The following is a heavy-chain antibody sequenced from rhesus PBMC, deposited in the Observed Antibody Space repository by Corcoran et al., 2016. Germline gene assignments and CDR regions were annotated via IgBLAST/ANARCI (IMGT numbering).Heavy chain of an antibody. CDR2: IRRKSNNYET. CDR3: TTDGVRITRMITVNSLDV. J-gene: IGHJ5-2*02. V-gene: IGHV3-118*01. CDR1: GFTFSSSA. D-gene: IGHD3-9*01. Sequence: EVQLVESGGGLVQPGGSLRLSCAASGFTFSSSAMPWVRQASGKGLEGVGRIRRKSNNYETGYAASLKGRFTISRDDSKNTAYLQMNSLKTEDTAVYYCTTDGVRITRMITVNSLDVWGRGVLVTVSS.